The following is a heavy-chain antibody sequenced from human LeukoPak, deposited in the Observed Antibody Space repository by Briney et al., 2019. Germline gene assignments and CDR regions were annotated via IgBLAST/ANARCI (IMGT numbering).Heavy chain of an antibody. Sequence: PGRSLRLSCAASGFTFSSYAMHWVRQAPGKGLEWVAVISYDGSNKYYADSVKGRFTISRDNSKNTLYLQMNSLRAEDTAVYYCARSVLAGIVGATGEDAFDIWGQGTMVTVSS. D-gene: IGHD1-26*01. V-gene: IGHV3-30*04. CDR2: ISYDGSNK. J-gene: IGHJ3*02. CDR1: GFTFSSYA. CDR3: ARSVLAGIVGATGEDAFDI.